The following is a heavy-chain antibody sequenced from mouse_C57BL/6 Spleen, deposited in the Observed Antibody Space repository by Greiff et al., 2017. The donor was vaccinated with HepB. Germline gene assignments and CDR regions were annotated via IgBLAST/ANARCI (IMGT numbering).Heavy chain of an antibody. CDR1: GFNIKNTY. J-gene: IGHJ3*01. Sequence: EVQLQQSVAELVRPGALDKLSCTASGFNIKNTYMLRVKQRPEQCLEWIGRIDPANGSTKYVPKFQGKATITADTSSNTAYLQLSSLTSEDTAIYYCARGLRAAEFAYWGQGTLVTVAA. CDR2: IDPANGST. D-gene: IGHD1-1*01. CDR3: ARGLRAAEFAY. V-gene: IGHV14-3*01.